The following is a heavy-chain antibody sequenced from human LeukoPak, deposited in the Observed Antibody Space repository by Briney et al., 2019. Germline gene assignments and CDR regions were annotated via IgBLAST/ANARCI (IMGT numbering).Heavy chain of an antibody. Sequence: GGSLRLSCAASGFTFSNFGMHWVRQAPGKGLEGVAFIRYGGTGDYYPDSVEGRFTVSRGNSKNTLFLQMNSLRHEDTAVYFCAKDASTTSRTLDIWGQGTLVTVSS. CDR1: GFTFSNFG. V-gene: IGHV3-30*02. CDR2: IRYGGTGD. J-gene: IGHJ3*02. D-gene: IGHD2/OR15-2a*01. CDR3: AKDASTTSRTLDI.